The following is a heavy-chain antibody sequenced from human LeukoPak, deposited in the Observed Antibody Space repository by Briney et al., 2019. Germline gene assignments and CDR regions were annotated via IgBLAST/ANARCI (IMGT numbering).Heavy chain of an antibody. CDR2: IWCDGRDR. CDR1: GFKFSIYG. V-gene: IGHV3-33*01. D-gene: IGHD4-11*01. CDR3: ATDTAYSTAYHMDV. J-gene: IGHJ6*03. Sequence: GGSLRLSCAASGFKFSIYGMNWVRQAPGKGLEWVSTIWCDGRDRKYAYSVKDRFTISRDNSKNTLYLLMINLRTEDTALYCCATDTAYSTAYHMDVWGKGTTVTVSS.